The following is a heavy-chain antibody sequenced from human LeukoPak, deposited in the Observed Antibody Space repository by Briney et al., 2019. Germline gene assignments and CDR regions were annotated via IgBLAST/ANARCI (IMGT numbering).Heavy chain of an antibody. J-gene: IGHJ3*02. Sequence: GGSLRLSCAASGFTVSSNYMSWVRQAPGKGLEWVSVIYSGGSTHYADSVKGRFTISRDNSKNTLYLQMNSLRAEDTAVYYCARAQLAGPDDAFDIWGQGTMVTVSS. CDR3: ARAQLAGPDDAFDI. D-gene: IGHD6-13*01. V-gene: IGHV3-66*01. CDR2: IYSGGST. CDR1: GFTVSSNY.